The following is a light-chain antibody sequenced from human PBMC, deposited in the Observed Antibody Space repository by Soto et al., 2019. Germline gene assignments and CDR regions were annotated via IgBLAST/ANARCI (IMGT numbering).Light chain of an antibody. J-gene: IGKJ5*01. CDR2: AAS. Sequence: NPFTQFPSTLSLSPGERAPLSCRAGHQSRNSYLAWYQQRPGQAPRLLIYAASSRATGIPDRFSGSGSGTDFTLTISGLEPEDSAVYYCQQGHMWPITFGQGTRLEIK. V-gene: IGKV3D-20*02. CDR3: QQGHMWPIT. CDR1: HQSRNSY.